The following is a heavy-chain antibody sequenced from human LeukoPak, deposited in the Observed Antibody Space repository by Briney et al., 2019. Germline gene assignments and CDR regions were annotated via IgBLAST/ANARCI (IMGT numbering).Heavy chain of an antibody. Sequence: PSETLSLTCAVYGGSFSGYYWSWIRQPPGKGLEWSGEINHSGSTYYNPSLKSRVAISVDTSKNQFSLKLSSVTAADTAVYYCARLDNSGYYTLDVWGQGATVTVSS. D-gene: IGHD3-22*01. J-gene: IGHJ6*02. V-gene: IGHV4-34*01. CDR2: INHSGST. CDR3: ARLDNSGYYTLDV. CDR1: GGSFSGYY.